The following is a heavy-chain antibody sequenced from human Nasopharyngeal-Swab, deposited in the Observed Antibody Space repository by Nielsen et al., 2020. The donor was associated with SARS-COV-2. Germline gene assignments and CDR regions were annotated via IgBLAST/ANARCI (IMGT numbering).Heavy chain of an antibody. Sequence: ASLRLSCGTSGLTFSSYAVSWVRQAPGKGLAWVSAISGSGGSTYYADSVKGRFTISRDNSKNTLYLQMNSLRAEDTAVYYCAKYYGDYPYYYYYMDVWGKGTTVTVSS. D-gene: IGHD4-17*01. CDR2: ISGSGGST. CDR1: GLTFSSYA. J-gene: IGHJ6*03. CDR3: AKYYGDYPYYYYYMDV. V-gene: IGHV3-23*01.